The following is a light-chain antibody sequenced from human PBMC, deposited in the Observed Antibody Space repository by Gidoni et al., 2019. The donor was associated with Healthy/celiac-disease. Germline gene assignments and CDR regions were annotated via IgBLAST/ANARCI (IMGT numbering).Light chain of an antibody. CDR2: KAS. V-gene: IGKV1-5*03. Sequence: DIQMTKSPSTLSASVGDRVTIPCRPSQSISSWLAWYQQKPGKAQKLLIYKASSLESGFPSRCSGSGSGTEFTLTISSLQPDDFATYYCQQYNSYLTFGPGTKVDIK. CDR1: QSISSW. CDR3: QQYNSYLT. J-gene: IGKJ3*01.